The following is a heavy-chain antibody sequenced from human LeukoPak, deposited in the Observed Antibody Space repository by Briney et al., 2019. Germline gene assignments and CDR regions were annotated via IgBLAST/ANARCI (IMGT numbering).Heavy chain of an antibody. Sequence: GGSLRLSCAASGFTFSNYEMNWVRQAPGKGLEWVLYIRSSGSIIYYADSVKGRFTISRDNAKNSLYLQMNSLRAEDTAVYYCAIERVIAGSYYFDSWGQGTLVTVSS. CDR2: IRSSGSII. CDR1: GFTFSNYE. J-gene: IGHJ4*02. V-gene: IGHV3-48*03. CDR3: AIERVIAGSYYFDS. D-gene: IGHD6-13*01.